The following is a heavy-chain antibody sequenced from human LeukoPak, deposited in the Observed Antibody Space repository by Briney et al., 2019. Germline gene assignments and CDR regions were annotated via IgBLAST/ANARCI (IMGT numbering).Heavy chain of an antibody. J-gene: IGHJ3*02. Sequence: PGGSLRLSCAASGFTFSSYAMSWVRQAPGKGLEWVSSISGSGGSTYYADSVRGRFTVYRDNSRNTLALQMNSLRAEDTAVYYCAGSPTVDAAFDIWGQGTMVTVSS. CDR1: GFTFSSYA. CDR3: AGSPTVDAAFDI. D-gene: IGHD4-23*01. V-gene: IGHV3-23*01. CDR2: ISGSGGST.